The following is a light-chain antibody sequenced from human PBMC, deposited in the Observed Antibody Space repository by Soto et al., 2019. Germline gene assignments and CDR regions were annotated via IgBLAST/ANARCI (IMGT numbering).Light chain of an antibody. J-gene: IGLJ2*01. Sequence: QSARTQPASVSGSPGQSITISCTGTNSDVGGYKYVSWYQQHPGKAPKLIIYEVSNRPSGISNRFSGSKSGSTASLTISGLQAEDEGDYYCSSYTTRSTLVFGGGTKVTVL. CDR3: SSYTTRSTLV. CDR1: NSDVGGYKY. CDR2: EVS. V-gene: IGLV2-14*01.